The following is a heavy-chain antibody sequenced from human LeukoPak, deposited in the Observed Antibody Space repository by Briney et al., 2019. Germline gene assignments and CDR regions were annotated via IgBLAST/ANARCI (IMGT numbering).Heavy chain of an antibody. V-gene: IGHV3-23*01. CDR2: ISGSGGST. J-gene: IGHJ3*02. Sequence: PGGSLRLTCAASGFTFSSYAMSWVRQAPGKGLEWVSTISGSGGSTYYADSVKGRFTISRDNSKNTLYLQMNSLRAEDTAVYYCAKRLFSVVVVITAGAFDIWGQGTMVTVSS. CDR1: GFTFSSYA. CDR3: AKRLFSVVVVITAGAFDI. D-gene: IGHD3-22*01.